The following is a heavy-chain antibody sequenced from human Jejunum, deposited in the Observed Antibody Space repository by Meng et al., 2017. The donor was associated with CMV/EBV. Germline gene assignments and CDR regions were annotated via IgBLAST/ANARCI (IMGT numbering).Heavy chain of an antibody. CDR2: IKHDGSDK. Sequence: FGFPFNGFWMPWVRQAPGKGLEWVANIKHDGSDKYYVDSVKGRFTISRDNAKNSLYLQMNSLRVEDTATYYCASTAGCDYWGQGTLVTVSS. D-gene: IGHD6-19*01. J-gene: IGHJ4*02. CDR1: GFPFNGFW. CDR3: ASTAGCDY. V-gene: IGHV3-7*01.